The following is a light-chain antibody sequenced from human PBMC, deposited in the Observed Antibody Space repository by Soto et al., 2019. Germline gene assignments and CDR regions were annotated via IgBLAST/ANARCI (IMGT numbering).Light chain of an antibody. V-gene: IGKV1-39*01. CDR1: QNISDY. CDR2: AAS. J-gene: IGKJ2*01. Sequence: DIQMTQSPSSLSASVGDRVTITCRASQNISDYLNWYHQKPGKAPNLLIYAASSLQEGVPLRFSGSGSGTDFTLTVSSLQPDDFATYYCQQTYSTSSYTFGQGTKLDIK. CDR3: QQTYSTSSYT.